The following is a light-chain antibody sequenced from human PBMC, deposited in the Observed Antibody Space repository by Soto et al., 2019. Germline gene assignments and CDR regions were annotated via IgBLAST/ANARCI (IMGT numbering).Light chain of an antibody. J-gene: IGKJ2*01. CDR3: QQYGKSAMFT. Sequence: EIVLTQSPGTLSLSPGDRATLSCRASQSVSSSYLAWYQQKPGQAPRLLIYGASNRATGIPDRFSGGGSGTDFTLTISRLEPEDFAVYYWQQYGKSAMFTFGQGTKLEI. CDR1: QSVSSSY. V-gene: IGKV3-20*01. CDR2: GAS.